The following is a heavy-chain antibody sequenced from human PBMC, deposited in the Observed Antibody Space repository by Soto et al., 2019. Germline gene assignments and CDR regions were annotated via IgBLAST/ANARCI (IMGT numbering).Heavy chain of an antibody. CDR3: ARDHYDYIWGSYRPMDV. V-gene: IGHV3-23*01. CDR1: GFTFSSYA. Sequence: GGSLRLSCAASGFTFSSYAMSWVRQAPGKGLEWVSAISGSGGSTYYADSVKGRFTISRDNSKNTLYLQMNSLRAEDTAVYYCARDHYDYIWGSYRPMDVWGKGTTVTVSS. J-gene: IGHJ6*03. CDR2: ISGSGGST. D-gene: IGHD3-16*02.